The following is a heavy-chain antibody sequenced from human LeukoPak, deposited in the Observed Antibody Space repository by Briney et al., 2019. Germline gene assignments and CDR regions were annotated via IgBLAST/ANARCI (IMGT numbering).Heavy chain of an antibody. CDR2: INTDGSST. CDR3: ARDQIRGYYDFWSGSSVAFDY. Sequence: GGSMRPSCAASGFTFSSYWMHWVRQAPGKGLVWVSRINTDGSSTSYADSVKGRFTISRDNAKNTLYLQMNSLRAEDTAVYYCARDQIRGYYDFWSGSSVAFDYWGQGTLVTVSS. J-gene: IGHJ4*02. V-gene: IGHV3-74*01. CDR1: GFTFSSYW. D-gene: IGHD3-3*01.